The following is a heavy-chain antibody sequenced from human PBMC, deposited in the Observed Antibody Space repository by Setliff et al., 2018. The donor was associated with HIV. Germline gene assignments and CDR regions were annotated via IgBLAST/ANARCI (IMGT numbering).Heavy chain of an antibody. Sequence: GESLKISCKGSGYSFTTYWIGWVRQMPGKGLEWMGMIYPGDSDTRYNPSFQGQVTISADKSISTAYLQWSSLKASDTAMYYCARLLMPRGFSYGSYYYYGMDVWGQGTAVTVSS. D-gene: IGHD5-18*01. V-gene: IGHV5-51*01. CDR2: IYPGDSDT. J-gene: IGHJ6*02. CDR3: ARLLMPRGFSYGSYYYYGMDV. CDR1: GYSFTTYW.